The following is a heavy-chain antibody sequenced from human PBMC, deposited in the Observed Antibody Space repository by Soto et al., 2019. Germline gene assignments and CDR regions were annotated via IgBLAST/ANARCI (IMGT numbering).Heavy chain of an antibody. Sequence: EVQLVESGGGLFKPGGSLRLSCAASGFTFSYYCMKWVRQAPGKGLEWVSSISTTSSYIYYADSVKGRFTISRDNAKKSLYPQRNTPEAENMVIYYRARGLTQLHIVTWPHLVQG. D-gene: IGHD5-12*01. J-gene: IGHJ4*02. CDR3: ARGLTQLHIVTWPH. CDR2: ISTTSSYI. V-gene: IGHV3-21*01. CDR1: GFTFSYYC.